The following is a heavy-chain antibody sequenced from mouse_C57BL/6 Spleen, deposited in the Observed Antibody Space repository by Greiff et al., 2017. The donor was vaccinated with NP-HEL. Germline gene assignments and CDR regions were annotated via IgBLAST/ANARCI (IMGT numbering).Heavy chain of an antibody. CDR1: GYTFTSYW. D-gene: IGHD1-1*01. V-gene: IGHV1-72*01. Sequence: VQLQQPGAELVKPGASVKLSCKASGYTFTSYWMHWVKQRPGRGLGWIGRIDPNSGGTKYNEKFKSKATLTVDKPSSTAYMQLSSLTSEDSAVYYCASRVYYGSSYGYFDYWGQGTTLTVSS. CDR2: IDPNSGGT. J-gene: IGHJ2*01. CDR3: ASRVYYGSSYGYFDY.